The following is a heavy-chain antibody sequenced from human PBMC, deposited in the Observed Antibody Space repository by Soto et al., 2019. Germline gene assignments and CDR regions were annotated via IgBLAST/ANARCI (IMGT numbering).Heavy chain of an antibody. CDR1: GFTFGSYW. J-gene: IGHJ4*01. CDR3: ARDSGYGSRASVNHYPDY. CDR2: IKWDASEK. D-gene: IGHD3-10*01. V-gene: IGHV3-7*01. Sequence: VGSLRLSCAASGFTFGSYWMSWVRQAPGKGPEWLATIKWDASEKKYVDSVKGRFTTSRDNAKNALYLQMDSLRAEDTAVYYFARDSGYGSRASVNHYPDYWGQGTLVTVSS.